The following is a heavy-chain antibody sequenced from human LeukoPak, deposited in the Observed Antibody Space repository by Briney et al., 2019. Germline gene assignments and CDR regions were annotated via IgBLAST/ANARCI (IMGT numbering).Heavy chain of an antibody. CDR1: GFTFSSYV. Sequence: PGGSLRLSCEASGFTFSSYVMNWVRQAPGRGLQWVSVISEDGRTYYADSVKGRFTISRDNSKNMLYLQMNSLRAEDTAVYYCAKDPRLGRYVSGYFDYWGQGTLVTVSS. D-gene: IGHD2-15*01. J-gene: IGHJ4*02. CDR2: ISEDGRT. CDR3: AKDPRLGRYVSGYFDY. V-gene: IGHV3-23*01.